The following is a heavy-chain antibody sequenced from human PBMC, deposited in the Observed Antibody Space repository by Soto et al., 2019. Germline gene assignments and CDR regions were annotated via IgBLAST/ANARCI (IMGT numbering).Heavy chain of an antibody. D-gene: IGHD3-10*01. V-gene: IGHV3-11*01. CDR1: GFRFSDHY. J-gene: IGHJ4*02. CDR2: ISGGGTTT. CDR3: AGDPYYYGSEF. Sequence: LRLSCAASGFRFSDHYMTWIRQAPGKGLEWVSKISGGGTTTHYADSVKGRFTVSRDNAKNSLYLQMNSLRAEDTAVYYCAGDPYYYGSEFWGQGTLVTVSS.